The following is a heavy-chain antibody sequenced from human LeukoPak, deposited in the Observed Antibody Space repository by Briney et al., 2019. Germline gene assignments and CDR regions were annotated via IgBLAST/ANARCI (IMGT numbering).Heavy chain of an antibody. CDR1: GDSMDKYY. V-gene: IGHV4-59*01. D-gene: IGHD6-19*01. J-gene: IGHJ4*02. CDR2: IYYTGTT. CDR3: ARSLSSGWKRGFDY. Sequence: PSETLSLTCTVSGDSMDKYYWSWFRQPPGKGLEWIGYIYYTGTTNYNPSLKSRVTISIDTSQNQFSLRLTSVTAADTAVYYCARSLSSGWKRGFDYWGQGTLVTVSS.